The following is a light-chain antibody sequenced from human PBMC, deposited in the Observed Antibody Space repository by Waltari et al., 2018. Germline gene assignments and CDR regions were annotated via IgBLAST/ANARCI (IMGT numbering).Light chain of an antibody. Sequence: EIVLTQSPGTLSLSPGERATLSCRASQSVDKYLAWYQQKPGQAPRLLIYHTSTRATGIPDRFSGSGSGTDFSLTISRLEPEDFAVYYCQKYNSLPATFGQGTKVEVK. CDR1: QSVDKY. CDR2: HTS. V-gene: IGKV3-20*01. CDR3: QKYNSLPAT. J-gene: IGKJ1*01.